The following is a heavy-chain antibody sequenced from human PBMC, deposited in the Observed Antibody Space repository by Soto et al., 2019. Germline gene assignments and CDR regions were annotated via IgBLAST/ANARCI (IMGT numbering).Heavy chain of an antibody. J-gene: IGHJ4*02. CDR1: GYNFINYW. Sequence: GESLKISCKGSGYNFINYWIAWMRQTTGKSVEWMGIIYPDDSQARYSPSLQGQVIISADKSLSTAYLQWISLKASDSGMYYCVRLISARGGKTYGGIAFDSCGQGSLVIVSS. CDR2: IYPDDSQA. V-gene: IGHV5-51*01. CDR3: VRLISARGGKTYGGIAFDS. D-gene: IGHD4-17*01.